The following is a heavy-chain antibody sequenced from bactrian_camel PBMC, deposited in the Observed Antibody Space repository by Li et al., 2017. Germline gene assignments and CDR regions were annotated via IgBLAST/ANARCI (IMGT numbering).Heavy chain of an antibody. Sequence: QLVESGGGSAQAGGSLRLSCVVSKDTYSRYLMGWFRQYPGKEREGVAVLDNVGSTNYADSVKGRFTISKDNAKNTLYLQMNNLKPEDTAMYYCMADPSVFPVCRLGVMRMDYRGQGTQVTVS. J-gene: IGHJ4*01. CDR1: KDTYSRYL. V-gene: IGHV3S53*01. CDR3: MADPSVFPVCRLGVMRMDY. CDR2: LDNVGST.